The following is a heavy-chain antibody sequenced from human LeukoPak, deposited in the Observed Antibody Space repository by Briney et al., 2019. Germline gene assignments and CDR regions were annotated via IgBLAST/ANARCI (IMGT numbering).Heavy chain of an antibody. CDR1: GGSISSYY. V-gene: IGHV4-59*05. Sequence: KPSETLSLTCIVSGGSISSYYWSWIRQPPGKGLEWIGSIYYSGSTYYNPSLKSRVTISVDTSKNQFSLKLSSVTAADTAVYYCAGQLGKGIYYYYMDVWGKGTTVTISS. J-gene: IGHJ6*03. D-gene: IGHD7-27*01. CDR3: AGQLGKGIYYYYMDV. CDR2: IYYSGST.